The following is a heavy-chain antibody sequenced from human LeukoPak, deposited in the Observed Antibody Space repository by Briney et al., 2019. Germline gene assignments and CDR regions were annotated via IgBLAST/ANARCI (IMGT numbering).Heavy chain of an antibody. Sequence: SETLSLTCAVYGGSFSGYYWSWIRQPPGKGLEWIGEINHSGSTNYNPSLKSRVTISVDTSKNQFSLKLSSVTAADTAVYYCARLDYGGNPSHVEYWYFDLWGRGTLVTVSS. D-gene: IGHD4-23*01. J-gene: IGHJ2*01. CDR1: GGSFSGYY. V-gene: IGHV4-34*01. CDR3: ARLDYGGNPSHVEYWYFDL. CDR2: INHSGST.